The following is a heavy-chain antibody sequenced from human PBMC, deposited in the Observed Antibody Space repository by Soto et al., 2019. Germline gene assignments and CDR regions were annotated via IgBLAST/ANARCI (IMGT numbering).Heavy chain of an antibody. CDR3: ARDLNWSFDY. J-gene: IGHJ4*02. Sequence: PGGSLRLSCAASGFTFGVFSVNWIRQAPGKGLEWISYFRGTSSTTQYADSVRGRFTVSSDNAQKSLYLQMNSLRDEDTAVYYCARDLNWSFDYWGQGTLVTVSS. CDR1: GFTFGVFS. CDR2: FRGTSSTT. V-gene: IGHV3-48*02.